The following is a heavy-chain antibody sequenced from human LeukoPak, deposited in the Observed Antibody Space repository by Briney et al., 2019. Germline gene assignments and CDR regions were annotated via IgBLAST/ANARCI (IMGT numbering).Heavy chain of an antibody. CDR3: ARQRSRNRYYYYYMDV. D-gene: IGHD6-13*01. J-gene: IGHJ6*03. Sequence: GESLKISCKGSGYSFTSYWIGWVRQMPGKGLKWMGIIYPGDSDTRYSPSFQGQVTISADKSINTAYLQWSSLKASDTAMYYCARQRSRNRYYYYYMDVWGKGTTVTVSS. CDR1: GYSFTSYW. CDR2: IYPGDSDT. V-gene: IGHV5-51*01.